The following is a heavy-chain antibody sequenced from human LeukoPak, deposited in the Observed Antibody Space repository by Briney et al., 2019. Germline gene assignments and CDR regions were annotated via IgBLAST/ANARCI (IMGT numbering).Heavy chain of an antibody. CDR3: ARGSRMTNIGVLNAADF. V-gene: IGHV4-34*01. D-gene: IGHD3-3*01. J-gene: IGHJ4*02. Sequence: SETLSLTCAVYGGSFSGLYWSWIRQTPGRGLERIGEINHSGMTKYNPSLKSRVTMSVDTSKSQFSLKLTSVTAADTAMYFCARGSRMTNIGVLNAADFWGQGTLVTVSS. CDR1: GGSFSGLY. CDR2: INHSGMT.